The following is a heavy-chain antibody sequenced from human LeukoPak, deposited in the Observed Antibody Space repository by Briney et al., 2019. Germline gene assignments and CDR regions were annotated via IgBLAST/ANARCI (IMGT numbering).Heavy chain of an antibody. CDR1: GSSISSGYY. CDR3: ARASFVGDDYSNYGSFDY. J-gene: IGHJ4*02. Sequence: SETLSLTCAVSGSSISSGYYWGWIRQPPGKGLEWIASIYHSGSTYYNPSFKSRVSIPVDTSKNQFSLKLTSVAAADTAVFYCARASFVGDDYSNYGSFDYWGQGILVTVSS. D-gene: IGHD4-11*01. CDR2: IYHSGST. V-gene: IGHV4-38-2*01.